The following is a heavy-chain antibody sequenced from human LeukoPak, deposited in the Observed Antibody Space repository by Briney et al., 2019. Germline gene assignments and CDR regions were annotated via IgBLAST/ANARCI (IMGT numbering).Heavy chain of an antibody. CDR1: GGSISSGGYY. CDR3: ARSSGYHQIDY. J-gene: IGHJ4*02. D-gene: IGHD3-22*01. CDR2: IYYSGST. Sequence: SETLSLTCTVSGGSISSGGYYWSWIRQHPGKGLEWIGYIYYSGSTYYNPSLKSRVTISVDTSKNQFSLKLSSVTAADTAVYYCARSSGYHQIDYWGQGTLVTVSP. V-gene: IGHV4-31*03.